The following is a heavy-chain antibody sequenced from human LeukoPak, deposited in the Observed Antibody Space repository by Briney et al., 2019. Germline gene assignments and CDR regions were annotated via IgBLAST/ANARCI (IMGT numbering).Heavy chain of an antibody. V-gene: IGHV1-24*01. CDR3: ATANYYGSGSYRLDY. Sequence: ASVKVSCKVSGYTLTELSMHWVRQAPGKGLEWMGGFDTEDGEAIYAQEFQGRVTMTEDTSTDTPYMELSRLRSQDTAVYYCATANYYGSGSYRLDYWGQGTLVTVSS. CDR2: FDTEDGEA. J-gene: IGHJ4*02. CDR1: GYTLTELS. D-gene: IGHD3-10*01.